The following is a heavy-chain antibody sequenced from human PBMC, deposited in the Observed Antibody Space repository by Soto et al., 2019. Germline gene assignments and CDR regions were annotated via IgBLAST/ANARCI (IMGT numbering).Heavy chain of an antibody. J-gene: IGHJ4*02. Sequence: SETLSLTCTVSGGSISSFYWSWIRQPPGKGLEWIASIYDSGKTNYNPSLKSRVTISVDTSKNQFSLKLTSVTAADTAVYYCARHPGTSGVINSFDYWGQGTLVTVSS. D-gene: IGHD3-3*01. CDR3: ARHPGTSGVINSFDY. CDR2: IYDSGKT. CDR1: GGSISSFY. V-gene: IGHV4-59*08.